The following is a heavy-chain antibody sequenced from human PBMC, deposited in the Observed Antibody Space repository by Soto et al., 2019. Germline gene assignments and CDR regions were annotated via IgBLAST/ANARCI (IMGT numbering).Heavy chain of an antibody. J-gene: IGHJ3*02. CDR2: MSHSGGT. CDR1: GGFVSSGNYY. Sequence: QEQLQQWGAGLLKPSETLSLTCAVYGGFVSSGNYYWSWIRQPPGKGLEWIGEMSHSGGTHFNPSLKSRVTISVDTSKSQFSLKMSSVIAADTALYYCARVERGTATTVVDAFDIWGPGTMVTVSS. D-gene: IGHD1-1*01. CDR3: ARVERGTATTVVDAFDI. V-gene: IGHV4-34*01.